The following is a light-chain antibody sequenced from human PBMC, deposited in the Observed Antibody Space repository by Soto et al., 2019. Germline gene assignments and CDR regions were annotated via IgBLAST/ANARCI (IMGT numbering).Light chain of an antibody. CDR3: QQRTNWPPS. V-gene: IGKV3-11*01. Sequence: EIVLTQSPATLSLSPGERATLSCRASQSVSSYLAWYQQKPGQAPRLLIYDASNRATGIPARFSGSGSGTDFPLTISSLEPEDFAVYHCQQRTNWPPSFGGGTKVEIK. CDR2: DAS. CDR1: QSVSSY. J-gene: IGKJ4*01.